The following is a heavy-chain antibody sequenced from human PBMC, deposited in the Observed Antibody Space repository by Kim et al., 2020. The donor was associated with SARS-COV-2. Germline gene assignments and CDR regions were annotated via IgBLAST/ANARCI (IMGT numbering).Heavy chain of an antibody. CDR2: IWYDGSNK. V-gene: IGHV3-33*01. D-gene: IGHD3-16*02. J-gene: IGHJ6*03. CDR3: AVIFADPYYMDV. Sequence: GGSLRLSCAASGFTFSSYDMHWVRQAPGKGLEWVAVIWYDGSNKYSADSVKGRFTISRYNSKNTLYLQMNSLSAEDTAVYYCAVIFADPYYMDVWGKGTTVTVSS. CDR1: GFTFSSYD.